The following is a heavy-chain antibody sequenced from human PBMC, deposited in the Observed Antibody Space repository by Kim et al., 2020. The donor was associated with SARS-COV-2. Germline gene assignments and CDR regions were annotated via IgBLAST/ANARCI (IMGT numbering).Heavy chain of an antibody. CDR2: INTNTGNP. CDR3: AREAPGIAAAGPNFDY. D-gene: IGHD6-13*01. V-gene: IGHV7-4-1*02. J-gene: IGHJ4*02. Sequence: ASVKVSCKASGYTFTSYAMNWVRQAPGQGLEWMGWINTNTGNPTYAQGFTGRFVFSLDTSVSTAYLQISSLKAEDTAVYYCAREAPGIAAAGPNFDYWGQGTLVTVSS. CDR1: GYTFTSYA.